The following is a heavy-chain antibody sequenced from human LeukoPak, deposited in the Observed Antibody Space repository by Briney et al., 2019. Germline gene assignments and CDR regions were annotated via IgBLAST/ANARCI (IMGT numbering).Heavy chain of an antibody. D-gene: IGHD3-10*01. CDR2: INHSGST. J-gene: IGHJ4*02. CDR3: ARGSMVRGVIIPG. V-gene: IGHV4-34*01. CDR1: GGSFSGYY. Sequence: SETLSLTCAVYGGSFSGYYWSWIRQPPGKGLEWIGEINHSGSTNYNPSLKSRVTISVDRSRNQFSLKLSSETAADTAVYYCARGSMVRGVIIPGWGQGTLVTVSS.